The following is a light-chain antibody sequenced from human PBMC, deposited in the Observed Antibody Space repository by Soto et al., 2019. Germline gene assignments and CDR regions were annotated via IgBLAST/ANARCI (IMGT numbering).Light chain of an antibody. Sequence: AIQMTQSPSSLSASVGDRVTITCRASQGIRNDLGWYQQKPGRAPKLLIYAASSLQSGVPSRFNGSGSGTDFTITISSLQPEDFATYYCLQYYNYPRTFGQGTKVEIK. V-gene: IGKV1-6*01. CDR3: LQYYNYPRT. CDR1: QGIRND. CDR2: AAS. J-gene: IGKJ1*01.